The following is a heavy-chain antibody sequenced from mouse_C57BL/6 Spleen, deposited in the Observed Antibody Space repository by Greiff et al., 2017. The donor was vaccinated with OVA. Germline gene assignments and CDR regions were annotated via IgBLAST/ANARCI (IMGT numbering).Heavy chain of an antibody. Sequence: QVHVKQSGPELVKPGASVKLSCKASGYTFTSYDINWVKQRPGQGLEWIGWIYPRDGSTKYNEKFKGKATLTVDTSSSTAYMKLHSLTSEDSAVYFCARRIYYDYDDYAMDYWGQGTSVTVSA. CDR2: IYPRDGST. D-gene: IGHD2-4*01. V-gene: IGHV1-85*01. J-gene: IGHJ4*01. CDR3: ARRIYYDYDDYAMDY. CDR1: GYTFTSYD.